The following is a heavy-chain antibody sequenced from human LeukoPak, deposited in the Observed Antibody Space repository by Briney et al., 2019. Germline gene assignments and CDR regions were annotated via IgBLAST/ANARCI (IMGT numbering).Heavy chain of an antibody. J-gene: IGHJ4*02. D-gene: IGHD3-22*01. CDR2: LSGSGGNT. V-gene: IGHV3-23*01. CDR3: AKGSYYYDSADYFDY. Sequence: GGSLRLSCAASGFTFSSYAMSWVRQAPGKGLEWVSTLSGSGGNTYYADSVKGRVTISRDNSKNKLYLQMNSLRAEDTAVYHCAKGSYYYDSADYFDYWGQGTLVTVSS. CDR1: GFTFSSYA.